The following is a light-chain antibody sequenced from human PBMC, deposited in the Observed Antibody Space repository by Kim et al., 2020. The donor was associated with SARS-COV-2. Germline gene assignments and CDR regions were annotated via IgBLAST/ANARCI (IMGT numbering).Light chain of an antibody. Sequence: PGKPARVTCGGNNIGSKSVHWYQQKPGQAPVLVIYYDSDRPSGIPERFSGSNSGNTATLTISRVEAGDEADYYCQVWDSSSDHPVFGGGTQLTVL. J-gene: IGLJ3*02. CDR3: QVWDSSSDHPV. CDR2: YDS. CDR1: NIGSKS. V-gene: IGLV3-21*04.